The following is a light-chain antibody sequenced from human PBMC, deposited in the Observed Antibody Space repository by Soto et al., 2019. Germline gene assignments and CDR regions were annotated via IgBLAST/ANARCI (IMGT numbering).Light chain of an antibody. Sequence: EIVLTQSPGTLSLSPGERATLSCRASQSVSSSYLAWYQHKPGPAPRLLIYGASNRATGIPDRFNGSGSGTDFTLTISRLEPEDAAVYYCHQFGGSPRTFGQGTRVEIK. V-gene: IGKV3-20*01. CDR1: QSVSSSY. J-gene: IGKJ1*01. CDR3: HQFGGSPRT. CDR2: GAS.